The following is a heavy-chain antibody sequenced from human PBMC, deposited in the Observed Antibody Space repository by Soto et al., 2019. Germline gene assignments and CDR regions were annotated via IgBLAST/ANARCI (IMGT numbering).Heavy chain of an antibody. CDR1: GGSFSGYY. CDR3: ARVRSIAAPGYYYYGMDV. J-gene: IGHJ6*02. V-gene: IGHV4-34*01. D-gene: IGHD6-6*01. CDR2: INHSGST. Sequence: LSLTCAVYGGSFSGYYWSWIRQPPGKGLEWIGEINHSGSTNYNPSLKSRVTISVDTSKNQFSLKLSSVTAADTAVYYCARVRSIAAPGYYYYGMDVWGQGTTVTVSS.